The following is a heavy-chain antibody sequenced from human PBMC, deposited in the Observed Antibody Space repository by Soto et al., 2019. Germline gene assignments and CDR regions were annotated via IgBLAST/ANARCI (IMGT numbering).Heavy chain of an antibody. CDR3: ARYRETVESSGYYAQYFDY. J-gene: IGHJ4*02. D-gene: IGHD3-22*01. CDR2: IYNSGRT. Sequence: QVQLQESGPGLVKPSQTLSLTCTVSGDSINSDGHYWTWIRQPPGKGLEWIGYIYNSGRTYYKSSLKTRVTISVDTSKNQFSLKLSSVTAADTAVYYCARYRETVESSGYYAQYFDYWGQGTLVTVSS. V-gene: IGHV4-30-4*01. CDR1: GDSINSDGHY.